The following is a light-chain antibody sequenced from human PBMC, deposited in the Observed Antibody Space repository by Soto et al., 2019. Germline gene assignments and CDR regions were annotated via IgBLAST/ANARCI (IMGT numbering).Light chain of an antibody. V-gene: IGLV2-23*02. Sequence: QSAVTQPASVSGSPGQSVTISCSGSDIGNYNLVSWYQHLPGRAPKLLIFEVTMRPSGISDRFSGSKSASTASLTISGLQAEDEGDYYFASYAGSRTYVFGSGTKVTVL. CDR2: EVT. CDR1: SDIGNYNL. J-gene: IGLJ1*01. CDR3: ASYAGSRTYV.